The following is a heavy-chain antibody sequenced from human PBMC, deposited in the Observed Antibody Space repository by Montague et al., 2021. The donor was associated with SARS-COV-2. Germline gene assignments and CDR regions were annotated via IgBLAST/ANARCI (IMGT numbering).Heavy chain of an antibody. CDR1: GDSVSSLIAA. J-gene: IGHJ4*02. D-gene: IGHD1-14*01. CDR3: TQGRGPGRTTWHYFDY. CDR2: TYYKSKWYN. Sequence: CAISGDSVSSLIAASNWIRQAPSTGLQWLGRTYYKSKWYNDYAVSVRTRITIRPVTPKNQFSLQLNSVTPESTTVYYCTQGRGPGRTTWHYFDYWGQGTMVTVSA. V-gene: IGHV6-1*01.